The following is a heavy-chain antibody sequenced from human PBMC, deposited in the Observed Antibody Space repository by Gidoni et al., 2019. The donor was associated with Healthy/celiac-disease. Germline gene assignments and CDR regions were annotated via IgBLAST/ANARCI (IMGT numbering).Heavy chain of an antibody. CDR2: ISSSGSTI. CDR3: ARDGVDYDILTGRYYYYGMDV. V-gene: IGHV3-11*01. D-gene: IGHD3-9*01. CDR1: GFTFSDYY. J-gene: IGHJ6*02. Sequence: QVQLVESGGGLVKPGGSLRLSCAASGFTFSDYYMSWIRQAPGKGLEWVSYISSSGSTIYYADSVKGRFTISRDNAKNSLYLQMNSLRAEDTAVYYCARDGVDYDILTGRYYYYGMDVWGQGTTVTVSS.